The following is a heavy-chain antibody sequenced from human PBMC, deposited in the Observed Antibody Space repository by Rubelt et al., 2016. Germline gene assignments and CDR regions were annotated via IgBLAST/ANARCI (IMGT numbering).Heavy chain of an antibody. V-gene: IGHV3-15*01. CDR1: GFTFSNAW. CDR3: TTDRYYYDSSGFPWFDP. Sequence: SLRLSCAASGFTFSNAWMSWVRPAPGKGLEWVGRIKSKPDGGTTDYAAPVKGRFTISRDDSKNTLYLQMNSLKTEDTAVYYCTTDRYYYDSSGFPWFDPWGQGTLVTVSS. D-gene: IGHD3-22*01. J-gene: IGHJ5*02. CDR2: IKSKPDGGTT.